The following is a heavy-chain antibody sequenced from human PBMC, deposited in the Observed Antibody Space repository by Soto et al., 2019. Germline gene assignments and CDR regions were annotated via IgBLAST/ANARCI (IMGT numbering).Heavy chain of an antibody. Sequence: QVQLVQSGAEVKKPGASVKVSCKASGYTFTSYGISWVRQAPGQGLEWMGWISANNGNTNYAQKLQGRVNMTTDTSTSTADMELRSLRSDDTAVYYCARDRGSYALDSWGQGTLVTVSS. CDR1: GYTFTSYG. V-gene: IGHV1-18*01. J-gene: IGHJ4*02. CDR3: ARDRGSYALDS. D-gene: IGHD1-26*01. CDR2: ISANNGNT.